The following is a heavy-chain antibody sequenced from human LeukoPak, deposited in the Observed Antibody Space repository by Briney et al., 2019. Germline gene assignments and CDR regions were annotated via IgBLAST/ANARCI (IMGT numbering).Heavy chain of an antibody. D-gene: IGHD3-22*01. Sequence: GGSLRLFCGASGFTFGSFGMTWVRQAPGKGLEWVSFISSTGTTIYYADSVKGRFTISRDNAQNSLYLQMNSLRDDDTAVYYCTRARSGYYFDYWDQGHLATVSS. V-gene: IGHV3-48*02. CDR2: ISSTGTTI. CDR3: TRARSGYYFDY. J-gene: IGHJ4*02. CDR1: GFTFGSFG.